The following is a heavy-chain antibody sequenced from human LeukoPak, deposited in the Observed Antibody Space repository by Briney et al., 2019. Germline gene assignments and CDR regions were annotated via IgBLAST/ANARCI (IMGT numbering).Heavy chain of an antibody. J-gene: IGHJ6*04. Sequence: SETLSLTCAVSGDSISSSVYFWAFIRQSPGKGLEWIGSIHYSGNTYYSPSLESRVALSIDTANNHFSLKLRSATAGDTGVYYCARDSSWWSTNLAVWGKGTTVTVSS. CDR1: GDSISSSVYF. CDR2: IHYSGNT. CDR3: ARDSSWWSTNLAV. D-gene: IGHD6-19*01. V-gene: IGHV4-39*07.